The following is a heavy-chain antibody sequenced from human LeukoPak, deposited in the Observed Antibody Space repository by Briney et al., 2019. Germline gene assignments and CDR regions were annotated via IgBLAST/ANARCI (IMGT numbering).Heavy chain of an antibody. CDR2: ISYDGGNT. V-gene: IGHV3-30*01. CDR3: ARDSTYYYGSGSSGPHYFDY. Sequence: PGGSLRLSCAASGFTFSSYAMHWVRQAPGKGLEWVALISYDGGNTYYADPVKGRFTISRDNSKNTLDLQLNSLRVEDTAVYYCARDSTYYYGSGSSGPHYFDYWGQGTLVTVSS. J-gene: IGHJ4*02. D-gene: IGHD3-10*01. CDR1: GFTFSSYA.